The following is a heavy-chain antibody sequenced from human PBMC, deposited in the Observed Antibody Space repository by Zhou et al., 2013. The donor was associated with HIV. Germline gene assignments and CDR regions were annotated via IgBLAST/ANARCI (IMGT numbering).Heavy chain of an antibody. Sequence: QVQLLQSGSEMKKPGASVKVSCKTSGYTFTNYGISWVRQAPGQGLEWLGSISSYTGDTNYAQRLQGRVTMTTDTSTSTAYMELRTLRSDDTAVYYCARDTHYYDSSGVNDAFNIWGQGTMVTVSS. D-gene: IGHD3-22*01. CDR2: ISSYTGDT. V-gene: IGHV1-18*01. CDR1: GYTFTNYG. CDR3: ARDTHYYDSSGVNDAFNI. J-gene: IGHJ3*02.